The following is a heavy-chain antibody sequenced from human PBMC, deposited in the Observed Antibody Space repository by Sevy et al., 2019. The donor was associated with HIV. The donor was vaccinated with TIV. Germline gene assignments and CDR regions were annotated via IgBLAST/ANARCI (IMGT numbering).Heavy chain of an antibody. CDR3: AKDQQPTLRFLEWLSLDY. V-gene: IGHV3-30*18. CDR2: ISYDGSNK. CDR1: GFTFSSYG. J-gene: IGHJ4*02. D-gene: IGHD3-3*01. Sequence: GGSLILSCAASGFTFSSYGMHWVRQAPGKGLEWVAVISYDGSNKYYADSVKGRFTISRDNSKNTLYLQMNSLRAEDTAVYYCAKDQQPTLRFLEWLSLDYWGQGTLVTVSS.